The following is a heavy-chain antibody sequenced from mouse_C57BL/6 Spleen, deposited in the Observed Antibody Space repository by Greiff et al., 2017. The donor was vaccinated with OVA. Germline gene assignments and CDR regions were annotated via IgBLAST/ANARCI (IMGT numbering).Heavy chain of an antibody. J-gene: IGHJ3*01. CDR1: GYTFTSYW. CDR3: ARGGYDGYRFAY. CDR2: IHPNSGST. D-gene: IGHD2-3*01. V-gene: IGHV1-64*01. Sequence: QVQLQQPGAELVKPGASVKLSCKASGYTFTSYWMHWVKQRPGQGLEWIGMIHPNSGSTNYNEKFKSKATLTVDKSSSTAYMQLSSLTSEDSAVYDCARGGYDGYRFAYWGQGTLVTVSA.